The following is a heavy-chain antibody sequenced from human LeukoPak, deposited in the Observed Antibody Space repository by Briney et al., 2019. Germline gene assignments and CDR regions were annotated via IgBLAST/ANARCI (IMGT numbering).Heavy chain of an antibody. D-gene: IGHD6-13*01. Sequence: GGSLRLSCIASGFTFSSYVMTWVRQAPGEGLEWVSTISGDGGSTYYADSVKGRFTISRDNSKNTLYLQMNSLRAEDTAVYYCAKDPIGSSYYGGDSWGQGTLVTVFS. V-gene: IGHV3-23*01. CDR2: ISGDGGST. CDR1: GFTFSSYV. J-gene: IGHJ4*02. CDR3: AKDPIGSSYYGGDS.